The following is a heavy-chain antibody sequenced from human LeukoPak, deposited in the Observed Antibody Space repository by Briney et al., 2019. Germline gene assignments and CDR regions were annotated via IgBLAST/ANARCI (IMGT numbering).Heavy chain of an antibody. Sequence: GGSLRLPCAASGFTFSSHWMSWVRQAPGKGLEWVANIKQDETEKYYMDPVKGRFTISRDNANNSLYLQMNSLRAEDTAVYYCARSRSFSGIAAAGPDYYYYYGMDVWGQGTTVTVSS. J-gene: IGHJ6*02. D-gene: IGHD6-13*01. V-gene: IGHV3-7*01. CDR1: GFTFSSHW. CDR2: IKQDETEK. CDR3: ARSRSFSGIAAAGPDYYYYYGMDV.